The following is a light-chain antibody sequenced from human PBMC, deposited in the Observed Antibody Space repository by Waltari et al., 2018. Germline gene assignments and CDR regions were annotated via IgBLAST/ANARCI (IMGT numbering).Light chain of an antibody. CDR1: QSISSY. CDR2: AAS. J-gene: IGKJ4*02. Sequence: DIQMTQSPSSLSASGGDRVTITCRASQSISSYLNWYQQKPGKAPKLLIYAASSLQSGVPSRFSGSGSGTDFTLTISRVEAEDVGVYYCMQGTHWPLTFGGGTKVEIK. CDR3: MQGTHWPLT. V-gene: IGKV1-39*01.